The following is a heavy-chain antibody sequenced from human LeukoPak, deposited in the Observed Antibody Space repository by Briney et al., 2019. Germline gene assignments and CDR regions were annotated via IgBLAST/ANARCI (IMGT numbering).Heavy chain of an antibody. CDR2: IYTSGSA. D-gene: IGHD6-19*01. CDR1: GGSISSSSYY. Sequence: SETLSLTCTVSGGSISSSSYYWGWIRQPAGKGLEWIGRIYTSGSANYNPSLKSRVTISVDTSKNQFSLKLSSVTAADTAVYYCAREGIAVAGSKSIDYWGQGTLVTVSS. CDR3: AREGIAVAGSKSIDY. V-gene: IGHV4-61*02. J-gene: IGHJ4*02.